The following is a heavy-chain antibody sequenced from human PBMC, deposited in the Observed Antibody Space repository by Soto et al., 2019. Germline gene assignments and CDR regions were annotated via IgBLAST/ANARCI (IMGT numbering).Heavy chain of an antibody. CDR1: GFSFSPYP. Sequence: EVQLLESGGSLVLPGGSLRLSCAASGFSFSPYPMSWVRQAPVKGLEWVSTIGTTGGDTYYPDFVKGRFTISRDDSKNTVYLQMSSLRDEDSDIYYCAKSRVASGRGYFDLWGRGTLVTVSS. D-gene: IGHD6-25*01. CDR3: AKSRVASGRGYFDL. V-gene: IGHV3-23*01. J-gene: IGHJ2*01. CDR2: IGTTGGDT.